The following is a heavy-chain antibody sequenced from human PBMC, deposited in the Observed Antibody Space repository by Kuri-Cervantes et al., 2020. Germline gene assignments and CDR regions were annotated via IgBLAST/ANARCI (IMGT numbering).Heavy chain of an antibody. D-gene: IGHD4-23*01. CDR2: MNPNSGNT. J-gene: IGHJ5*02. CDR1: GYTFTSYY. V-gene: IGHV1-8*02. CDR3: ARDWVPYGGNGFDP. Sequence: ASVKVSCKASGYTFTSYYMHWVRQATGQGLEWMGWMNPNSGNTGYAQKFQGRVTMTRNTSISTAYMELSSLRSEDTAVYYCARDWVPYGGNGFDPWGQGTLVTVSS.